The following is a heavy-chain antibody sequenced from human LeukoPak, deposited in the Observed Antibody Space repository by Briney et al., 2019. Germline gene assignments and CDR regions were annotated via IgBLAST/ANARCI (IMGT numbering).Heavy chain of an antibody. Sequence: PSETLSLTCTVSGGSISSSSYYWGWIRQPPGKGLEWIGSIYYSGSTYYNPSLKSRVTISVDTSKNQFSLKLSSVTAADTAVYYCATYSYGTSHWYFDLWGRGTLVTVSS. D-gene: IGHD5-18*01. CDR3: ATYSYGTSHWYFDL. CDR2: IYYSGST. CDR1: GGSISSSSYY. V-gene: IGHV4-39*01. J-gene: IGHJ2*01.